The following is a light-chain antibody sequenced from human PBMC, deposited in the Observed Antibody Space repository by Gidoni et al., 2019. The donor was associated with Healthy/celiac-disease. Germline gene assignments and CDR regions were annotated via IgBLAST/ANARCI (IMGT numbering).Light chain of an antibody. CDR3: SSYTSSSTVVV. CDR2: EVS. J-gene: IGLJ2*01. V-gene: IGLV2-14*01. CDR1: SSDVGGYNY. Sequence: QSALTQTASVSGSPGQSITISCTGTSSDVGGYNYVSWYQQHPGKAPKLMIYEVSNRPSGVSNRFSGSKSGNTASLTISGLQAEDEADYYCSSYTSSSTVVVFGGGTKLTVL.